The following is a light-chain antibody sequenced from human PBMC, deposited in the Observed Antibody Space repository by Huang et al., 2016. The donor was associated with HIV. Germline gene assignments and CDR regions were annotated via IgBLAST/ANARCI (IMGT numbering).Light chain of an antibody. Sequence: DIVMTQSPDSMTVSLGERATINCKSSQSLLHSSNDENYLAWYQQKPGQPPKVLIYGASTRESGVPDRFIGSGSGTDFTLTISNLQAEDVAIYFCHQYYTTPQTFGQGTKVAIK. CDR1: QSLLHSSNDENY. CDR3: HQYYTTPQT. V-gene: IGKV4-1*01. J-gene: IGKJ1*01. CDR2: GAS.